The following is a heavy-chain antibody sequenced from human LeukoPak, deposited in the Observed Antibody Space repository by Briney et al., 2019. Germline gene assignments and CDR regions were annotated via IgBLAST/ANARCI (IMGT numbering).Heavy chain of an antibody. J-gene: IGHJ4*02. Sequence: GESLKISCKGSGYSFTSYWISWVRQMPGEGLEWMGRIDPSDSYTNYSPSFQGHVTISADKSISTAYLQWSSLKASDTAMYYCARQNCSSTSCLLDYWGQGTLVTVSS. CDR1: GYSFTSYW. V-gene: IGHV5-10-1*01. D-gene: IGHD2-2*01. CDR3: ARQNCSSTSCLLDY. CDR2: IDPSDSYT.